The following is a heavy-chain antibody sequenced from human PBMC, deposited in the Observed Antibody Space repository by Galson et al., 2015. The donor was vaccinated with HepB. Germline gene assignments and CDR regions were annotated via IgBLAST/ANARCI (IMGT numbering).Heavy chain of an antibody. CDR3: ARGAVVEVVGGTQINWFDP. J-gene: IGHJ5*02. Sequence: SVKVSCKASGYTFSTYSITWVRQAPGQGLEWMGWISPYNGDTDYARKFQGRVTMTTDISTSTAYMDLRSLRSDDTAVYYCARGAVVEVVGGTQINWFDPWSQGTLVSVSS. CDR1: GYTFSTYS. CDR2: ISPYNGDT. V-gene: IGHV1-18*01. D-gene: IGHD2-15*01.